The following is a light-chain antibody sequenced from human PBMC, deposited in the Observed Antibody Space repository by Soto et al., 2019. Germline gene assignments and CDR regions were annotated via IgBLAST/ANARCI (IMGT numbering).Light chain of an antibody. V-gene: IGKV1-39*01. CDR3: QQSYVTPYT. J-gene: IGKJ2*01. CDR2: TTS. CDR1: QGIDKY. Sequence: DIQMTQSPSSLSASIGDRVTITCRASQGIDKYLTWFWQKPGKAPNLLIYTTSTLQSGVPSRFSGSRFGTTFTLTISSLQPEDFATYYCQQSYVTPYTFGQGTKLQIK.